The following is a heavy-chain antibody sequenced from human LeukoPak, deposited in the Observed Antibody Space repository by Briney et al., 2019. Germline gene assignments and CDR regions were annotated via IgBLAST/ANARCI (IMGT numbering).Heavy chain of an antibody. V-gene: IGHV3-30-3*01. CDR1: GFTFSSYA. Sequence: GRSLRLSCAASGFTFSSYAMHWVRQAPGKGLEGVAVISYDGSNKYYEDSVKGRFTISRDNSKNTLYLQMNSLRAEDTAVYYCARDQFGGQLALLDYWGQGTLVTVSS. J-gene: IGHJ4*02. D-gene: IGHD6-6*01. CDR3: ARDQFGGQLALLDY. CDR2: ISYDGSNK.